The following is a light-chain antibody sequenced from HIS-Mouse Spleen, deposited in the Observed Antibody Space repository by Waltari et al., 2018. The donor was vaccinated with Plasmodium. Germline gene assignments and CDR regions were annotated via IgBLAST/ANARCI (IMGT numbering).Light chain of an antibody. Sequence: PGQSITISCTGTSSDVGGYNYVPWYQQHPGKAPKLMIYDVSNRPSGVSNRFSGSKSGNTASLTISGLQAEDEADYYCSSYTSSSTLVVFGGGTKLTVL. CDR1: SSDVGGYNY. J-gene: IGLJ2*01. CDR2: DVS. CDR3: SSYTSSSTLVV. V-gene: IGLV2-14*03.